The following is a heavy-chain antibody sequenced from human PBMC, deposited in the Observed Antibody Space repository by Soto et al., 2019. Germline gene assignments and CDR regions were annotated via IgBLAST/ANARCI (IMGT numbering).Heavy chain of an antibody. CDR1: GFTFSSYS. CDR3: TKDTFGKRDS. D-gene: IGHD2-15*01. Sequence: EVQLVESGGGLVQPGGSLRLSCAASGFTFSSYSMNWVRQAPGKGLEWVSRINPDGTGTSYADSVKGRFTISRDNAKNTLYLQMNSLRGEDTAMYYCTKDTFGKRDSWGQGTLVTVSS. CDR2: INPDGTGT. J-gene: IGHJ4*02. V-gene: IGHV3-74*02.